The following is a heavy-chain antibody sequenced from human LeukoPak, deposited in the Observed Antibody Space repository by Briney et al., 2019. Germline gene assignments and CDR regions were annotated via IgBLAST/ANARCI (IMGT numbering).Heavy chain of an antibody. CDR3: AREAAAAGENYFDY. J-gene: IGHJ4*02. D-gene: IGHD6-13*01. Sequence: KASETLSLTCTVSGGFISSHYWSWVRQAPGKGLEWIGYIFDSRTTNYNPSLKSRVTMSVDTSKNQFSLKLSSVTAADTAVYYCAREAAAAGENYFDYWGQGTLVTVSS. CDR2: IFDSRTT. CDR1: GGFISSHY. V-gene: IGHV4-59*11.